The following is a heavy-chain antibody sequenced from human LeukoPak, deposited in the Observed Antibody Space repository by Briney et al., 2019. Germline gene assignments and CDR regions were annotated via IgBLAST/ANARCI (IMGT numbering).Heavy chain of an antibody. Sequence: GGSLRLSCAASGFTFSSYGMHWVRQAPGKGLEWVAVIWYDGSNKYYADSVKGRFTISRDNSKSTLYLQMNSLRAEDTAVYYCAKGSGSLDYWGQGTLVTVSS. D-gene: IGHD3-10*01. CDR2: IWYDGSNK. CDR3: AKGSGSLDY. CDR1: GFTFSSYG. V-gene: IGHV3-33*06. J-gene: IGHJ4*02.